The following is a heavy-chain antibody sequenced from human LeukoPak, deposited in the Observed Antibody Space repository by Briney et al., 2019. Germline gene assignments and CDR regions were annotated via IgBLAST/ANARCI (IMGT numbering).Heavy chain of an antibody. CDR3: ARRSGLLTFGGFTPAVFDY. V-gene: IGHV4-39*07. Sequence: ASETLSLTCTVSGGSISSSSYYWGWIRQPPGKGLEWIGSIYYSGSTYYNPSLKSRVTISVDTSKNQFSLKLSSVTAADTAVYYCARRSGLLTFGGFTPAVFDYWGQGTLVTVSS. CDR2: IYYSGST. CDR1: GGSISSSSYY. D-gene: IGHD3-16*01. J-gene: IGHJ4*02.